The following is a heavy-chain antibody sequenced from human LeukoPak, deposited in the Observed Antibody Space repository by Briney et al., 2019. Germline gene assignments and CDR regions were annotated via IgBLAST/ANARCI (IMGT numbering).Heavy chain of an antibody. J-gene: IGHJ6*02. Sequence: GGSLRLSCAASGFTFSSYWISWVRQAPGKGLEWVANIKQDGSEKYYVDSVKGRFTISRDNAKNSLYLQMNSLRAEDTAVYYCARPSDDSSGYRTDYYYGMDVWGQGTTVTVSS. D-gene: IGHD3-22*01. V-gene: IGHV3-7*01. CDR3: ARPSDDSSGYRTDYYYGMDV. CDR1: GFTFSSYW. CDR2: IKQDGSEK.